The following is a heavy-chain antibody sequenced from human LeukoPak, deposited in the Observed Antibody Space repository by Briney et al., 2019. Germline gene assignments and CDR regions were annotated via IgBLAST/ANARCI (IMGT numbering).Heavy chain of an antibody. CDR1: GFTFSSYS. Sequence: GGSLRLSCAASGFTFSSYSMNWVRQAPGKGLEWVSSISSSSSYIYYADSVKGRFTISRDNAKNSLYLQMNSLRAEDTAVYYCARDGTGDGYFDYWGQGTLVTVSS. D-gene: IGHD5-24*01. CDR3: ARDGTGDGYFDY. CDR2: ISSSSSYI. V-gene: IGHV3-21*01. J-gene: IGHJ4*02.